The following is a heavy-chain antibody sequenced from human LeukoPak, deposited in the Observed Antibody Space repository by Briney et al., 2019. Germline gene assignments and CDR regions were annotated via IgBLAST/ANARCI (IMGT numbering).Heavy chain of an antibody. Sequence: PGGSLRLSCAASGFTFDDYAMHWVRQAPGKGLEWVSGISWNSGSIVYADSVKGRFTISRDNAKNSLYLQMNSLRAEDTALYYCAKGYIAAAGTIDYWGQGTLVTVSS. CDR3: AKGYIAAAGTIDY. V-gene: IGHV3-9*01. J-gene: IGHJ4*02. D-gene: IGHD6-13*01. CDR1: GFTFDDYA. CDR2: ISWNSGSI.